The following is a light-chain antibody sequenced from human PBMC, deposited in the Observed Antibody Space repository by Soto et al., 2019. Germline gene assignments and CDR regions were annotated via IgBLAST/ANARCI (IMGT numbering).Light chain of an antibody. J-gene: IGKJ4*01. CDR1: QSISSSY. Sequence: EIVLTQSPGTLSLSPGEGATLSCRASQSISSSYLAWYQQKPGQAPRLLIYGASSRATGTPDRFSGSGSGKDFNLTISRLEPEDSAVYYCQQFGGSPPVTFGGGTKVEI. CDR3: QQFGGSPPVT. CDR2: GAS. V-gene: IGKV3-20*01.